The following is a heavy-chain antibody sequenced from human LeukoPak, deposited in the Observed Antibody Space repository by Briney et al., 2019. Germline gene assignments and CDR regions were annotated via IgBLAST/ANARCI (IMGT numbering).Heavy chain of an antibody. CDR1: GYTFTGYY. J-gene: IGHJ2*01. Sequence: GASVKVSCKASGYTFTGYYMHWVRQAPGQGLEWMGWINPNSGGTNYAQKFQGRVTMTRDTSISTAYMELSRLRSDDTAVYYCARADDYSNYGSFDYWGRGTLVTVSS. V-gene: IGHV1-2*02. CDR3: ARADDYSNYGSFDY. CDR2: INPNSGGT. D-gene: IGHD4-11*01.